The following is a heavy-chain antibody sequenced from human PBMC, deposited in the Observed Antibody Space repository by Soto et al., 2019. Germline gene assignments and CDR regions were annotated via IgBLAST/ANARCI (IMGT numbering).Heavy chain of an antibody. CDR1: GFIFRNFG. CDR2: ISGDGNDK. CDR3: VQGASTAHQPLDS. J-gene: IGHJ4*02. V-gene: IGHV3-30*03. Sequence: QVQLVESGGGVVQPGRSLRLSCAASGFIFRNFGMHWVRRAPGKGLEWVAVISGDGNDKYYPDSMKGRFTISRDNFNNPLYLQLNTLIPEDTAVYHCVQGASTAHQPLDSWGQGVLVTVSS. D-gene: IGHD1-26*01.